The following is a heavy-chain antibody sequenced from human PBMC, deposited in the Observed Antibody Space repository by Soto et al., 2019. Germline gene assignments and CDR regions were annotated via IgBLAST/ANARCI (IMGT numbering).Heavy chain of an antibody. D-gene: IGHD5-12*01. CDR2: ISGSGGST. V-gene: IGHV3-23*01. Sequence: GESLKISCAASGFTFSSYAMSWVRQAPGKGLEWVSAISGSGGSTYYADSVKGRFTISRDNSKNTLYLQMNSLRAEDTAVYYCAKEGLNIVATDYWGQGTLVTVSS. CDR1: GFTFSSYA. J-gene: IGHJ4*02. CDR3: AKEGLNIVATDY.